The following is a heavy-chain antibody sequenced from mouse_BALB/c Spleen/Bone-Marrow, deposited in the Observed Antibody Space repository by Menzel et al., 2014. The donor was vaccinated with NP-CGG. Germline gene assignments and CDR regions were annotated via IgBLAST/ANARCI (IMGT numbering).Heavy chain of an antibody. J-gene: IGHJ4*01. D-gene: IGHD4-1*01. Sequence: EVHLVESGGGLVQPAGSLKLSCASSGFTFSDYYMYWVRQTPEKRLEWVAYITKGGGSTYYPDIVKGRFTISRDNAKNXXXXQMSRLKSEDTAMYYCXRQLAXAMDYWSEGTSVTIYS. CDR2: ITKGGGST. CDR3: XRQLAXAMDY. CDR1: GFTFSDYY. V-gene: IGHV5-12*01.